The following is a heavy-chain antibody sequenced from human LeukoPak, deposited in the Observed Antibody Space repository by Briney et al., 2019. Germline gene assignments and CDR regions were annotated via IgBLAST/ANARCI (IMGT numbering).Heavy chain of an antibody. V-gene: IGHV4-59*11. Sequence: SETLSLTWNVPGGSISSHSWSWIRQPPGKGLEWIGYIYFIGSINYNPSLKCRVTISVHTSKNQFSLKLSSVTAADTAVYYCARKPYYDFWSGPDAFDIWGQGTMVTVSS. CDR2: IYFIGSI. J-gene: IGHJ3*02. CDR1: GGSISSHS. CDR3: ARKPYYDFWSGPDAFDI. D-gene: IGHD3-3*01.